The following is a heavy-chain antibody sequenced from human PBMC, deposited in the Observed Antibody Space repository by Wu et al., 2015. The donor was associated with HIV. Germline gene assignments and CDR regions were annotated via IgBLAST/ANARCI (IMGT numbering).Heavy chain of an antibody. V-gene: IGHV1-69-2*01. CDR1: GYTFTDYY. CDR2: VDPEDDET. CDR3: ATDLRSFXRSMSSGGTGFDY. Sequence: EVQLVQSGAEVKKPGATVRISCKVSGYTFTDYYMHWVQQAPGRGLEWMGLVDPEDDETIYAEKFQGRVTITADTSTDTAYMDLSSLRSEDTAFYYCATDLRSFXRSMSSGGTGFDYVGPGNTGHRLL. D-gene: IGHD6-19*01. J-gene: IGHJ4*02.